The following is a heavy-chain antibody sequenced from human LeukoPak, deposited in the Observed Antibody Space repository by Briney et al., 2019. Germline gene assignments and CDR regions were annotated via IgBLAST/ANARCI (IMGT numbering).Heavy chain of an antibody. D-gene: IGHD3-16*01. V-gene: IGHV4-38-2*02. J-gene: IGHJ3*02. CDR3: ARVKKAMITFGGHSSAFDI. CDR2: INHSGST. Sequence: SQTLSLTCTVSGYSICSGYYWGWIRQPPGKGLEWIGEINHSGSTNYNPSLKSRVTISVDTSKNQFSLKLSSVTAADTAVYYCARVKKAMITFGGHSSAFDIWGQGTMVTVSS. CDR1: GYSICSGYY.